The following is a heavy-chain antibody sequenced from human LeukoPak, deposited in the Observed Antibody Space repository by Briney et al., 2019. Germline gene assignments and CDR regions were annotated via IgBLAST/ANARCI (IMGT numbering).Heavy chain of an antibody. CDR1: GFTFSSYE. Sequence: GGSLRLSCAASGFTFSSYEMNWVRQAPGKGLEWVSYISSSGTTTFCADSVKGRFTTSRDNAKNSLYLQMNSLRAEDTAVYYCARDEVGATTEFDYWGQGTLVTVSS. V-gene: IGHV3-48*03. D-gene: IGHD1-26*01. J-gene: IGHJ4*02. CDR2: ISSSGTTT. CDR3: ARDEVGATTEFDY.